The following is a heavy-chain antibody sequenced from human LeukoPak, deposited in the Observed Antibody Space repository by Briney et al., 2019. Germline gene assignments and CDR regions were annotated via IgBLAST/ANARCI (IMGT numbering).Heavy chain of an antibody. CDR2: ILVSGGGT. Sequence: PGGSLGLSCAASRFTFHSYPMSCVRHAPGKGLQWASVILVSGGGTYYAVSVKGRFPISRDNSKNTLYLQMNSLRDEDTALYYCAKAGIGVVGYFDYWGQGTLVTVSS. CDR3: AKAGIGVVGYFDY. D-gene: IGHD6-19*01. V-gene: IGHV3-23*01. J-gene: IGHJ4*02. CDR1: RFTFHSYP.